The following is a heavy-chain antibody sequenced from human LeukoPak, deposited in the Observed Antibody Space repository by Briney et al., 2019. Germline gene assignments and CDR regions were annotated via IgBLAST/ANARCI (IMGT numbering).Heavy chain of an antibody. CDR2: INTATGKT. D-gene: IGHD3-3*01. CDR1: GYTFTRFA. J-gene: IGHJ4*02. CDR3: ARDVYDFWSGLDY. V-gene: IGHV1-3*04. Sequence: ASVKVSCKASGYTFTRFAVHWVRQAPGQRPEWMGWINTATGKTKYSQKLQGRVTITRETSASTAYMELSSLRSEDAAVYFCARDVYDFWSGLDYWGQGTLVTVSS.